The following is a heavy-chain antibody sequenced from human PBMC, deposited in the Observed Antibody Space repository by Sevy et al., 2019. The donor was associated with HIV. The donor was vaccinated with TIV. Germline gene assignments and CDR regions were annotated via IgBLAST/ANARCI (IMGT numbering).Heavy chain of an antibody. Sequence: GGSLRLSCVASGFTFNIHWMHWVRQVPGKGLVWVSRINGDGLITNYADSVTGRFTISRDNAKNPVYLQMHSLRVEDTAVYYCARGSKGVATNWGQGTLVTVSS. CDR2: INGDGLIT. CDR1: GFTFNIHW. D-gene: IGHD3-3*01. V-gene: IGHV3-74*01. CDR3: ARGSKGVATN. J-gene: IGHJ4*02.